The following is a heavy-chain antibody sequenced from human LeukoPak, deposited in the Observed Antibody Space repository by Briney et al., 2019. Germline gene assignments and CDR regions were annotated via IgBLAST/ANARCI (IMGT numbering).Heavy chain of an antibody. V-gene: IGHV4-34*01. CDR2: INHSGST. CDR1: GGSFSGYY. CDR3: ASNYYYGSGSYPWVYYMDV. D-gene: IGHD3-10*01. Sequence: SETLSLTCAVYGGSFSGYYWSWIRQPPGKGLEWIGEINHSGSTNYNPSLKSRVTISEDTSKNQFSLKLSSVTAADTAVYYCASNYYYGSGSYPWVYYMDVWGKGTTVTVSS. J-gene: IGHJ6*03.